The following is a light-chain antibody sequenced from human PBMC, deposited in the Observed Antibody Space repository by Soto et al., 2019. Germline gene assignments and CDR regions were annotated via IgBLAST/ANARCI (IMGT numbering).Light chain of an antibody. CDR3: QQYGSSPVT. J-gene: IGKJ1*01. V-gene: IGKV3-20*01. Sequence: EIVLTQSPGTLSLSPGERATLSCRASQSVSSSYLAWYQQKTGQAPRLLIYGASSRATGIPDRFSGSGSGTDFSLSISRLEPEDFAVYYCQQYGSSPVTFGQGT. CDR1: QSVSSSY. CDR2: GAS.